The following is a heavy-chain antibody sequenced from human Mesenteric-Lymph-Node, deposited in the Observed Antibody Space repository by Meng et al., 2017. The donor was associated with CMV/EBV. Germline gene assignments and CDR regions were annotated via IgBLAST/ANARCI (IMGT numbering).Heavy chain of an antibody. CDR2: ISSSSSTI. Sequence: GESLKISCAASGFTFSSYSMNWVRQAPGKGLEWVSYISSSSSTIYYADSVKGRFTISRDNAKNSLYLQMNSLRAEDTAVYYCARHDAAYCGGDCYKHYFDYWGQGTLVTVSS. D-gene: IGHD2-21*01. CDR1: GFTFSSYS. CDR3: ARHDAAYCGGDCYKHYFDY. J-gene: IGHJ4*02. V-gene: IGHV3-48*04.